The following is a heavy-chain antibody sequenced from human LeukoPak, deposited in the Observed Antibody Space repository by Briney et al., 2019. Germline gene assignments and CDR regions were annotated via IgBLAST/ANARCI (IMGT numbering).Heavy chain of an antibody. CDR1: GYSFTSYG. J-gene: IGHJ6*02. CDR3: ARDRPYSSSWSYYYYGMDV. V-gene: IGHV1-18*01. CDR2: ISAYNGNT. Sequence: GESLQISCKGSGYSFTSYGISWVRQAPGQGLEWMGWISAYNGNTNYAQKLQGRVTMTTDTSTSTAYMELRSLRSDDTAVYYCARDRPYSSSWSYYYYGMDVWGQGTTVTVSS. D-gene: IGHD6-13*01.